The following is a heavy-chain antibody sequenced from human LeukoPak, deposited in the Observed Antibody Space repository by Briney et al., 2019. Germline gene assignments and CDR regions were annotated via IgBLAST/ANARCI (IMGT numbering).Heavy chain of an antibody. CDR3: ARGVLTTVSYYMDV. CDR1: GGSVSSHQ. CDR2: IYYSGST. V-gene: IGHV4-59*02. D-gene: IGHD4-11*01. Sequence: PSETLSLTCTVSGGSVSSHQWSWIRQPPGKGLEWIGYIYYSGSTNHNPSLKSRFTISIDTSNNRFSLMLSSVTAADTAVYYCARGVLTTVSYYMDVWGKGTTVTVSS. J-gene: IGHJ6*03.